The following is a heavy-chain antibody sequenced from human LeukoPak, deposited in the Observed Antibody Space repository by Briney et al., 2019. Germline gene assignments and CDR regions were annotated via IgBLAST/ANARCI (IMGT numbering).Heavy chain of an antibody. CDR1: GYTFTSYY. J-gene: IGHJ6*02. Sequence: ASVKVSCKASGYTFTSYYMHWVRQAPGQGLEWMGIINPSGGSTSYAQKFQGRVTMTRNTSISTAYMELSSLRSEDTAVYYCAREGTTVTLSYYYYYGMDVWGQGTTVTVSS. CDR2: INPSGGST. CDR3: AREGTTVTLSYYYYYGMDV. V-gene: IGHV1-46*01. D-gene: IGHD4-17*01.